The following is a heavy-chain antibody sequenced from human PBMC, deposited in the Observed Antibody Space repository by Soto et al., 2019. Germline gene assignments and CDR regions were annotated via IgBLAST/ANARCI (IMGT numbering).Heavy chain of an antibody. CDR1: GYTFTNYG. CDR2: ISANNGNT. V-gene: IGHV1-18*01. D-gene: IGHD1-26*01. CDR3: ARDRGSYALDY. Sequence: QVQLVQSGAEVKKPGASVKVSCKASGYTFTNYGISWVRHAPGQGLEWMGWISANNGNTNYEQKLPGRVTMTTDTSASTAYMELRSLRSDDTAVYSCARDRGSYALDYWGQGTLVTVSS. J-gene: IGHJ4*02.